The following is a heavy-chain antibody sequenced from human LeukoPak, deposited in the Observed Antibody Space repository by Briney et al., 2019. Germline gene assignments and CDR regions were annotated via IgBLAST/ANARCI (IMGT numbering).Heavy chain of an antibody. V-gene: IGHV1-18*01. CDR1: GYTFTSYG. CDR3: ARVAITIFGVVIPIDY. CDR2: ISAYNGNT. Sequence: ASVKVSCKASGYTFTSYGISWVRQAPGQGLEAMGWISAYNGNTNYAQKLQGRVTMTTDTSTSTAYMELRSLRSDDTAVYYCARVAITIFGVVIPIDYWGQGALVTVSS. D-gene: IGHD3-3*01. J-gene: IGHJ4*02.